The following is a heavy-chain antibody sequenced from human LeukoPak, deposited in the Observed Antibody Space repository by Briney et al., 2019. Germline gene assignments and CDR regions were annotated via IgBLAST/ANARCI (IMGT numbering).Heavy chain of an antibody. Sequence: GGSLRLSCAASGFTFSSYSMNWVRQAPGKGPEWVSSISSSSSYIYYADSVKGRFTISRDNAKNSLYLQMNSLRAEDTAVYYCARGHIVVVPAAILPGMDVWGQGTTVTVSS. CDR2: ISSSSSYI. D-gene: IGHD2-2*02. CDR3: ARGHIVVVPAAILPGMDV. V-gene: IGHV3-21*01. J-gene: IGHJ6*02. CDR1: GFTFSSYS.